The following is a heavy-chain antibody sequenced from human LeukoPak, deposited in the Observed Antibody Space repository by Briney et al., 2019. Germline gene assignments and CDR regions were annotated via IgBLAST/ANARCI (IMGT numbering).Heavy chain of an antibody. CDR3: ARDRGGSYSAIDY. Sequence: QSGGSLRLSCAASGFTFSSYSLSWVRQAPGKGLEWVSFISSSSITIYYADSVKGRFTISRDNAEKSLYLQMDSLRAEDTAVYYCARDRGGSYSAIDYWGQGTLVTVSS. V-gene: IGHV3-48*04. J-gene: IGHJ4*02. CDR1: GFTFSSYS. CDR2: ISSSSITI. D-gene: IGHD2-15*01.